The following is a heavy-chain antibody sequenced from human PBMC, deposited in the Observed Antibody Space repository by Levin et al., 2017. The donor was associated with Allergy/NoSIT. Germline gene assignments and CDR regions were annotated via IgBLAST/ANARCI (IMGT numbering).Heavy chain of an antibody. J-gene: IGHJ4*02. CDR3: ARKYNWNDVDY. Sequence: HPGGSLRLSCAASGFTFSSYGMHWVRQAPGKGLEWVAVISHDGSNKYYADSVKGRFTISRDNSKNTLYLQMNSLRAEDTAVYYCARKYNWNDVDYWGQGTLVTVSA. D-gene: IGHD1-1*01. V-gene: IGHV3-30*03. CDR2: ISHDGSNK. CDR1: GFTFSSYG.